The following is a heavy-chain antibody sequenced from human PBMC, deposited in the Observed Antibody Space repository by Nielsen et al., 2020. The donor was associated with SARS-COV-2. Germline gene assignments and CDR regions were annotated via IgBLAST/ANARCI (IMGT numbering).Heavy chain of an antibody. Sequence: SETLSLTCTVSGGSISSYYWSWIRQPPGKGLEWIGYIYYSGSTNYNPSLKSRVTISVDTSKNQFSLKLSSVTAADTAVYYCARDRSYSSSGFDYWGQGTLVTVSS. J-gene: IGHJ4*02. CDR2: IYYSGST. D-gene: IGHD6-6*01. CDR1: GGSISSYY. V-gene: IGHV4-59*12. CDR3: ARDRSYSSSGFDY.